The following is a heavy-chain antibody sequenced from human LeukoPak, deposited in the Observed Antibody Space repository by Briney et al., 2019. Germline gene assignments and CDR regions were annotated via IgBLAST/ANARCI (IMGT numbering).Heavy chain of an antibody. Sequence: GRTLRLSCAASGFTFSSYAMRWVTQARGKGLEEVSAISGSGCSTYYADSVKGRFTISRDNSKNTLNLQMNSVRAGDAAVYYCAKICIVRLGSGSYNDAFDIWGEGTMVTVSS. D-gene: IGHD1-26*01. J-gene: IGHJ3*02. V-gene: IGHV3-23*01. CDR1: GFTFSSYA. CDR3: AKICIVRLGSGSYNDAFDI. CDR2: ISGSGCST.